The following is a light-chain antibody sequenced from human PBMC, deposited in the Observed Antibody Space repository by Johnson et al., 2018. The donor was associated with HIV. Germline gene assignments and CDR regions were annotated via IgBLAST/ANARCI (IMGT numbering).Light chain of an antibody. J-gene: IGLJ1*01. V-gene: IGLV1-51*02. CDR3: ATWDSSLSTYV. CDR1: SSNIGNNY. CDR2: ENN. Sequence: QSVLTQPPSVSAAPGQRVTRSYSGSSSNIGNNYVSWYQQLPGTAPKLLIYENNKRPSGIPDRFSGSKSGTSATLGITGLQTGDEADYCCATWDSSLSTYVFGTGTKVTVL.